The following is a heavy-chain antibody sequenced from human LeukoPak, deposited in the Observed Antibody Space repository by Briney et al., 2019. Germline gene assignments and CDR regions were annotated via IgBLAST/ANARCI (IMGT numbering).Heavy chain of an antibody. J-gene: IGHJ5*02. Sequence: SETLSLTCAVYGGSFSGYYWSWIRQPPGKGLEWIGEINHSGSTNYNPSLKSRVTISVDTSKNQFSLKLSSVTAADAAVYYCARDRRRDGYNYIPSWGQGTLVTVSS. CDR2: INHSGST. CDR1: GGSFSGYY. V-gene: IGHV4-34*01. D-gene: IGHD5-24*01. CDR3: ARDRRRDGYNYIPS.